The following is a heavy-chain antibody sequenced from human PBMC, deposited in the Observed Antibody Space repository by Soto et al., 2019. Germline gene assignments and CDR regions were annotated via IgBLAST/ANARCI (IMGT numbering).Heavy chain of an antibody. J-gene: IGHJ4*02. Sequence: QVQLQESGPGLVKPSETLSLTCTVSGGSISSYYWCWIRQPPGKGLEWIGYIYYSGSTNYNPSLKSRVTISVNTSNNQCSLKLSSVTAADTAVYYCARRYGSCFDYWGQGTLVTVSS. V-gene: IGHV4-59*08. CDR2: IYYSGST. CDR1: GGSISSYY. D-gene: IGHD5-18*01. CDR3: ARRYGSCFDY.